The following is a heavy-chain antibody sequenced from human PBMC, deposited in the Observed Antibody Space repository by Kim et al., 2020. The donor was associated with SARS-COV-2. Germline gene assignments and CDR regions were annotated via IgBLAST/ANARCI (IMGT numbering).Heavy chain of an antibody. J-gene: IGHJ4*02. Sequence: KYYADSVKGRVTISRDNSKNTLYLQMNSLRAEDTAVYYCASGLLWFGELLLWGQGTLVTVSS. CDR2: K. D-gene: IGHD3-10*01. CDR3: ASGLLWFGELLL. V-gene: IGHV3-30*01.